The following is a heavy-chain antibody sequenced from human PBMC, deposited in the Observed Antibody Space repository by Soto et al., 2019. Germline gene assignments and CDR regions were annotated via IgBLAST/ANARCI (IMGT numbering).Heavy chain of an antibody. CDR2: IRSKANSVAI. CDR1: GFTFSSSA. V-gene: IGHV3-73*01. J-gene: IGHJ3*02. D-gene: IGHD2-2*01. Sequence: WGSLRLSCAASGFTFSSSAMHWVRQASEKEMEWVDCIRSKANSVAIVYAVLVKGRFIIARDVSKNTAYLQMNILKTEDTAVYFFTRYCSSTSCHGPNDAFDIWGQGTMVTVS. CDR3: TRYCSSTSCHGPNDAFDI.